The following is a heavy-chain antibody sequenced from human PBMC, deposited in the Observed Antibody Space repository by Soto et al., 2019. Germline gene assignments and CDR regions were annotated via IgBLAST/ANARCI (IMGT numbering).Heavy chain of an antibody. V-gene: IGHV3-23*01. CDR3: AKITMIVVVTLYYFDY. CDR1: GFTFSTYA. J-gene: IGHJ4*02. CDR2: VSGRGGST. Sequence: GGSLRLSCAASGFTFSTYAMNWVRQAPGKGLEWVSGVSGRGGSTYYADSVKGRFTISRDNSKNTLYLQMNSLRAEDTAVYYCAKITMIVVVTLYYFDYWGQGTLVTVSS. D-gene: IGHD3-22*01.